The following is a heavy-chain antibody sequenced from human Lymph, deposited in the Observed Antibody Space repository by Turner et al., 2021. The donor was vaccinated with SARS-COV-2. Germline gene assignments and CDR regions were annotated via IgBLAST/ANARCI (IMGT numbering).Heavy chain of an antibody. CDR1: GCIFDDYA. V-gene: IGHV3-43*02. CDR2: SSGDGGGT. J-gene: IGHJ4*02. D-gene: IGHD2-15*01. CDR3: AKDPGYCSGGSCYSRTYFDF. Sequence: EVQLVDSGGGVVQPGGSLRLSCADSGCIFDDYAMHWVRQAPGKGLEWVSLSSGDGGGTYYADSVKGRCTISRDNSKNSLSLQMNSLRAEDTALYYCAKDPGYCSGGSCYSRTYFDFWGQGTLVTVSA.